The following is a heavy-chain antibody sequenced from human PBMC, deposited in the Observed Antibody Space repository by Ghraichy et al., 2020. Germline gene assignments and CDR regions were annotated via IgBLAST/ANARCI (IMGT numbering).Heavy chain of an antibody. CDR1: GGTFSSYA. J-gene: IGHJ4*02. CDR2: IIPIFGTA. D-gene: IGHD6-19*01. CDR3: ARDSSGWYGLDY. V-gene: IGHV1-69*13. Sequence: SVKVSCKASGGTFSSYAISWVRQASGQGLEWMGGIIPIFGTANYAQKFQGRVTITADESTSTAYMELSSLRSEDTAVYYCARDSSGWYGLDYWGQGTLVTVSS.